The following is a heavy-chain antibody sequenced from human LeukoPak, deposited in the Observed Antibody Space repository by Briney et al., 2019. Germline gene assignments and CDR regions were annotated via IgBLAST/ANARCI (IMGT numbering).Heavy chain of an antibody. CDR3: ARVRKGSMVRGVMGY. V-gene: IGHV3-21*01. D-gene: IGHD3-10*01. J-gene: IGHJ4*02. CDR2: ISSSSSYI. CDR1: GFTFSSYS. Sequence: GGSLRLSCAASGFTFSSYSMNWVRQAPGKGLEWVSSISSSSSYIYYADSVKGRFTISRDNAKNSLYLQMNSPGAEDTAVYYCARVRKGSMVRGVMGYWGQGTLVTVSS.